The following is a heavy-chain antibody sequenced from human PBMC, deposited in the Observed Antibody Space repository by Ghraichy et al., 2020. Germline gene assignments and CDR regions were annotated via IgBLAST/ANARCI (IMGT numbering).Heavy chain of an antibody. CDR1: GGSFSGYY. CDR2: INHSGST. V-gene: IGHV4-34*01. CDR3: AIGDYGDYWYFDL. D-gene: IGHD4-17*01. J-gene: IGHJ2*01. Sequence: SETLSLTCAVYGGSFSGYYWSWIRQPPGKGLEWIGEINHSGSTNYNPSLKSRVTISVDTSKNQFSLKLSSVTAADTAVYYCAIGDYGDYWYFDLWGRGTLVTVSS.